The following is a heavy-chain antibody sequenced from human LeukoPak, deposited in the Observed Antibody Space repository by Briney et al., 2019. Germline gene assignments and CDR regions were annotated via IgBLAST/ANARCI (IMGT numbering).Heavy chain of an antibody. V-gene: IGHV3-23*01. D-gene: IGHD3-3*01. CDR3: AKEEWLLAVYFDY. CDR2: VSGSGHST. CDR1: GFTFSIYA. Sequence: PGGSLRLSCAASGFTFSIYAMSWVRQAPGKGLEWVSTVSGSGHSTFYADPVKGRFTIPRDNSKNTLYLQMNSLRAEDTAVYYCAKEEWLLAVYFDYWGQGTLVTVSS. J-gene: IGHJ4*02.